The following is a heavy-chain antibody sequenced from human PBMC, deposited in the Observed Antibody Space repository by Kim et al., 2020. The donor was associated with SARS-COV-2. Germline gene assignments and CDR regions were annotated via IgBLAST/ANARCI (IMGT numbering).Heavy chain of an antibody. V-gene: IGHV3-30*18. D-gene: IGHD3-10*01. J-gene: IGHJ6*02. CDR2: ISYDGSNK. CDR3: AKDNYYGSGRPYYYYGMDV. CDR1: GFTFSSYG. Sequence: GGSLRLSCAASGFTFSSYGMHWVRQAPGKGLEWVAVISYDGSNKYYADFVKGRFTISRDNSKNTLYLQMNSLRAEDTAVYYCAKDNYYGSGRPYYYYGMDVWGQGTTVTVSS.